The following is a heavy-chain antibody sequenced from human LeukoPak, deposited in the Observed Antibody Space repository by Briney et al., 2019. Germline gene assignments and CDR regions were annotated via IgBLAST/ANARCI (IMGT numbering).Heavy chain of an antibody. Sequence: PWGSLSLSCAASGFTVSSNYMSWVRQAPGKGLEWVSVIYSGGSTYYADSVQGRVAISRENSKKTMYLQINSLRVDDTAVYFCARAPGSLVSIAARPYYFDYWGQGTLVTVSS. J-gene: IGHJ4*02. D-gene: IGHD6-6*01. CDR1: GFTVSSNY. V-gene: IGHV3-53*01. CDR2: IYSGGST. CDR3: ARAPGSLVSIAARPYYFDY.